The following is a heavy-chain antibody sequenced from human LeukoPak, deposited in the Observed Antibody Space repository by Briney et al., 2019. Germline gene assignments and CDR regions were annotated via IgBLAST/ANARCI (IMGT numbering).Heavy chain of an antibody. CDR2: IYYSGST. D-gene: IGHD1-26*01. V-gene: IGHV4-61*05. CDR3: ARLSGSHYFDY. Sequence: SETLSLTCTVSGGSISSSSYYWSWIRQPPGKGLEWIGYIYYSGSTNYNPSLKSRVTISVDTSKNQFSLKLSSVTAADTAVYYCARLSGSHYFDYWGQGTLVTVSS. CDR1: GGSISSSSYY. J-gene: IGHJ4*02.